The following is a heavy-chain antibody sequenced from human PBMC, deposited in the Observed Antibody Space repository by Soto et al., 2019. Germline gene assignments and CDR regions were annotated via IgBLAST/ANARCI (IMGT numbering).Heavy chain of an antibody. Sequence: GGSLRLSCAASGFTVSSNYMSWVRQAPGKGLEWVSVIYSGGSTYYADSVKGRFTISRDNSKNTLYLQMNSLRAEDTAVYYCARDLGPSDYYDSSGSQVLQAYWGQGTLVTVSS. J-gene: IGHJ4*02. CDR2: IYSGGST. D-gene: IGHD3-22*01. CDR3: ARDLGPSDYYDSSGSQVLQAY. V-gene: IGHV3-53*01. CDR1: GFTVSSNY.